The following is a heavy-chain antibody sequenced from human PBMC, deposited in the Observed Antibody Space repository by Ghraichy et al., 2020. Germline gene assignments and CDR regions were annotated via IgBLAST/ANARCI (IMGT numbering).Heavy chain of an antibody. CDR1: GGSISSYY. V-gene: IGHV4-59*01. J-gene: IGHJ5*02. Sequence: SETLSLTCTVSGGSISSYYWSWIRQPPGKGLEWIGYIYYSGTTNYNPSLKSRVTISVDTSKNQFSLKLSSVTAADTAVYYCAREADYYGSGAFDPWGQGTLVTVSS. CDR3: AREADYYGSGAFDP. CDR2: IYYSGTT. D-gene: IGHD3-10*01.